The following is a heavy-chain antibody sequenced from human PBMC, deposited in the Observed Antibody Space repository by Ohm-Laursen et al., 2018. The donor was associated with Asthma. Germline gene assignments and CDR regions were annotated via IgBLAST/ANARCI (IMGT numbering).Heavy chain of an antibody. Sequence: SLRLSCSAFGYTFSRYSIHWVRQIPGKGLEWVASISTASSFIYYADSVKGRFTISRDNSKNTLYLQMNTLRAEDTAVYYCARETATGSQNIHYYDLDVWGQGTTVIVSS. D-gene: IGHD2-15*01. CDR1: GYTFSRYS. CDR3: ARETATGSQNIHYYDLDV. V-gene: IGHV3-21*04. J-gene: IGHJ6*02. CDR2: ISTASSFI.